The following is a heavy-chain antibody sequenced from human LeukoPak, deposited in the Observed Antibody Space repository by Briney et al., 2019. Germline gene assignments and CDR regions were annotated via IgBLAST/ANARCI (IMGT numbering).Heavy chain of an antibody. J-gene: IGHJ4*02. CDR1: GGSISSGGYY. Sequence: SETLSLTCTVSGGSISSGGYYWSWIRQHPGKGLEWIGYIYYSGSTYYNPSLKSRVTISVDTSKNQFSLTLTSLTAADTAVYYCARPKVGATRGFDYWGQGTLVTVSS. V-gene: IGHV4-31*03. CDR2: IYYSGST. CDR3: ARPKVGATRGFDY. D-gene: IGHD1-26*01.